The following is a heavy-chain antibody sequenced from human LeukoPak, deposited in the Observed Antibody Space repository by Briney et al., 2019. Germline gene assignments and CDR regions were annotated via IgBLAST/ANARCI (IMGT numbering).Heavy chain of an antibody. V-gene: IGHV4-38-2*01. CDR3: ARGPYSYGYWDY. Sequence: SETLSLTCAVSSYSISSGFYWGWIRQPPGKGLEWIGSIYYSGTTYYNPSLKSRVTISVDTSKNQFSLKLSSVTAADTAVYYCARGPYSYGYWDYWGQGTLVTVSS. J-gene: IGHJ4*02. CDR2: IYYSGTT. CDR1: SYSISSGFY. D-gene: IGHD5-18*01.